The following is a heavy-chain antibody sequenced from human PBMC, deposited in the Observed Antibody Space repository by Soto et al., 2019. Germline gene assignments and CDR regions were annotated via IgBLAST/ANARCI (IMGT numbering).Heavy chain of an antibody. D-gene: IGHD4-4*01. CDR3: ARDLTVTTSGLYYYYMDV. J-gene: IGHJ6*03. CDR2: ISAYNGNT. Sequence: QVQLVQSGAEVKKPGASVKVSCKASGYTFTSYGISWVRQAPGQGLEWMGWISAYNGNTNYAQKLQGRVTMTTDTSKSTAYMELRGLRSDDTAVYYCARDLTVTTSGLYYYYMDVWGKGTTVTVAS. CDR1: GYTFTSYG. V-gene: IGHV1-18*01.